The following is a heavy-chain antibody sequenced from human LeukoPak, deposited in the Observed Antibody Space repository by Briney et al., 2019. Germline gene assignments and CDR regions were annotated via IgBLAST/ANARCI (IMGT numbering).Heavy chain of an antibody. CDR3: ARVGPTQLLRYFDWLSLAWFDP. J-gene: IGHJ5*02. Sequence: ASVKVSCKASGGTFSSYAISWVRQAPGQGLEWMGGIIPIFGTANYAQKFQGRATITADESTSTAYMELSSLRSEDTAVYYCARVGPTQLLRYFDWLSLAWFDPWGQGTPVTVSS. CDR1: GGTFSSYA. CDR2: IIPIFGTA. V-gene: IGHV1-69*01. D-gene: IGHD3-9*01.